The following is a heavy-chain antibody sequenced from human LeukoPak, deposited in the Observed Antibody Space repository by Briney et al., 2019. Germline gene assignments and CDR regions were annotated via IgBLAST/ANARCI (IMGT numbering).Heavy chain of an antibody. Sequence: PSETLSLTCTVSGGSISSSSYYWGWIRQPPGKGLEWIGHIDYSGSTNSNPSLKSRVTMSVDTSKNQFSLRLSSVTAADTAVYFCARADRSDYYSAPNAFDIWGQGTMVAVSS. D-gene: IGHD3-22*01. V-gene: IGHV4-61*05. CDR2: IDYSGST. CDR3: ARADRSDYYSAPNAFDI. J-gene: IGHJ3*02. CDR1: GGSISSSSYY.